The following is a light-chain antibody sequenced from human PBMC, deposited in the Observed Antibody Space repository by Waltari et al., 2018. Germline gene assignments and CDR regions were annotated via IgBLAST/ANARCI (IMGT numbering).Light chain of an antibody. CDR1: SSDVGGYNY. CDR2: EVP. V-gene: IGLV2-8*01. CDR3: TSYGGSNNFVI. J-gene: IGLJ2*01. Sequence: QSALTQPPSASGSPGQSVTISCPGTSSDVGGYNYVSWYQKFPDKAPKLIIYEVPKRPPGVPDAFSGSKSGNTASLTVSVLQAEDEADYYCTSYGGSNNFVIFGGGTKLTVL.